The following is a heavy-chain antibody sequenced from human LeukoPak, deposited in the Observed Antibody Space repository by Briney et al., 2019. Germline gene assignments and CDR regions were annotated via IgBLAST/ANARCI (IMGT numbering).Heavy chain of an antibody. CDR3: ARQAYGDYGGY. CDR1: GGSISSSSYY. J-gene: IGHJ4*02. Sequence: SETLSLTCTVSGGSISSSSYYWGWIRQPPGKGLEWIGSIYYSGSTYYNPSLKSRVSISVDTSKNQFSLKLSSVTAADTAVYYCARQAYGDYGGYWGQGTLVTVSS. D-gene: IGHD4-17*01. V-gene: IGHV4-39*01. CDR2: IYYSGST.